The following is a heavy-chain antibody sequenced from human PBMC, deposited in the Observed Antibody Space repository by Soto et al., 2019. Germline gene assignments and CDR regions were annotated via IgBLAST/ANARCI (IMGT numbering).Heavy chain of an antibody. D-gene: IGHD2-8*02. Sequence: GASVKVSCKASGGTFSSYAISWVRQAPGQGLEWMGGIIPIFGTANYAQKFQGRVTITADESTSTAYMELSSLRSEDTAVYYCARAANPTGIWYDYWGQGTLVTVSS. J-gene: IGHJ4*02. CDR1: GGTFSSYA. CDR3: ARAANPTGIWYDY. V-gene: IGHV1-69*13. CDR2: IIPIFGTA.